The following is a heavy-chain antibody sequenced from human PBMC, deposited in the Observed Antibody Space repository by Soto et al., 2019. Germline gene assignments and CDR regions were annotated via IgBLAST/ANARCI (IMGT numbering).Heavy chain of an antibody. CDR1: GFTFSNAW. J-gene: IGHJ3*02. CDR3: TTDFGYGEEGELDDAFDI. CDR2: IKSKTDGGTT. D-gene: IGHD4-17*01. Sequence: GGSLRLSCAASGFTFSNAWMNWVRQAPGKGLEWVGRIKSKTDGGTTDYAAPVKGRFTISRDDSKNTLYLQMNSLKTEDTAVYYCTTDFGYGEEGELDDAFDIWGQGTMVTVSS. V-gene: IGHV3-15*07.